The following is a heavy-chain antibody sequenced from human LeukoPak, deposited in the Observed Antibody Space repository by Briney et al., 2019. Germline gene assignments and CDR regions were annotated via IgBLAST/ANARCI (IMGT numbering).Heavy chain of an antibody. CDR2: IWYDGSNK. J-gene: IGHJ4*02. CDR1: GFTFSTYW. D-gene: IGHD6-6*01. V-gene: IGHV3-33*08. CDR3: AREEYSIFDY. Sequence: GGSLRLSCAASGFTFSTYWMHWVRQAPGKGLEWVAVIWYDGSNKYYADSVKGRFTISRDNSKNTLYLQMNSLRAEDTAVYYCAREEYSIFDYWGQGTLVTVSS.